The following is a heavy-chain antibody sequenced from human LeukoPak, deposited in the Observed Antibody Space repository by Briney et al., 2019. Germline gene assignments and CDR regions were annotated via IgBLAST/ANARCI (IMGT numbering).Heavy chain of an antibody. J-gene: IGHJ4*02. Sequence: PPETLSLTCAVYGGSFSGNYWSWIRQPPGKGQEWIGEINHSGSTNYNPSLKSRVTISVDTSKNQFSLKLSSVTAADTAVYYCARGGGYSGYERFPFDYWGQGTLVTVSS. CDR1: GGSFSGNY. CDR3: ARGGGYSGYERFPFDY. D-gene: IGHD5-12*01. V-gene: IGHV4-34*01. CDR2: INHSGST.